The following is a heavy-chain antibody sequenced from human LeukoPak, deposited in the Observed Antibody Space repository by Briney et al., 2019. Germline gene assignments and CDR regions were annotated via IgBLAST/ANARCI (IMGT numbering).Heavy chain of an antibody. CDR1: GSRFTSYW. CDR3: ARHRYSSSQDAFDI. D-gene: IGHD6-13*01. J-gene: IGHJ3*02. Sequence: GESLRISCKGSGSRFTSYWISWVRQMPGKGLEWMGRIDPSDSYTNYSPSFQGHVTISADKSISTAYLQWSSLKASDTAMYYCARHRYSSSQDAFDIWGQGTMVTVSS. CDR2: IDPSDSYT. V-gene: IGHV5-10-1*01.